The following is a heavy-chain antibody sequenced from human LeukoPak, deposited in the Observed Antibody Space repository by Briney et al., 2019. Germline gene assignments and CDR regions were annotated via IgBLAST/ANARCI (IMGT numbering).Heavy chain of an antibody. V-gene: IGHV1-69*13. Sequence: ASVKVSCKASGGTFSSYAWVRQAPGQGLEWMGGIIPMFGTAKYAQKFQGRVTITADESTSTAYMELSSLRSGDTAVYYCARHRPAKHYYDSSAYSPFDYWGQGTLVTVSS. J-gene: IGHJ4*02. CDR3: ARHRPAKHYYDSSAYSPFDY. CDR2: IIPMFGTA. D-gene: IGHD3-22*01. CDR1: GGTFSSYA.